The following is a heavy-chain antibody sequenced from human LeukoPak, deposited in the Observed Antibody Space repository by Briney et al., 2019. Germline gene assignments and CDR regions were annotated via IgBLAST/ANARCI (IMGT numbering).Heavy chain of an antibody. J-gene: IGHJ5*02. Sequence: SETLSLTCAVYGGSFSGYYWSWIRQPPGKGLEWIWEINHSGSTNYNPSLKSRVTISVKTSKNQFPLKLKSVTAADTAVYYCARGGYYGSGNDFRFDPWGQGTLVTVSS. CDR3: ARGGYYGSGNDFRFDP. CDR2: INHSGST. V-gene: IGHV4-34*01. D-gene: IGHD3-10*01. CDR1: GGSFSGYY.